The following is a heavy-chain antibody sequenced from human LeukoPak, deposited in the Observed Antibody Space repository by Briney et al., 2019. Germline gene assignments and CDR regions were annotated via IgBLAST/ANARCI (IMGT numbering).Heavy chain of an antibody. CDR1: GGTFSSYA. D-gene: IGHD2-15*01. V-gene: IGHV1-69*04. Sequence: GASVKVSCKASGGTFSSYAISWVRQAPGQGLEWMGRIIPILGIANYAQKFQGRVTITADKSTSTAYMELRSLRSEDTAVYYCARGFIPRYCSGGSCSQPFDYRGQGSLVTVSS. CDR2: IIPILGIA. J-gene: IGHJ4*02. CDR3: ARGFIPRYCSGGSCSQPFDY.